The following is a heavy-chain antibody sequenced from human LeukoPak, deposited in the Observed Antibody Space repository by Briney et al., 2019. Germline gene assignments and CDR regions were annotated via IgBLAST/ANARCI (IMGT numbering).Heavy chain of an antibody. CDR3: ARDHQPYYDFWSGYYYMDV. CDR2: ISSSSYI. J-gene: IGHJ6*03. Sequence: PGGSLRLSCAASGFTFSSYSMNWVRQAPGKGLEWVSSISSSSYIYYADSVKGRFTISRDNAKNSLYLQMNSLRAEDTAVYYCARDHQPYYDFWSGYYYMDVWGKGTTVTVSS. D-gene: IGHD3-3*01. V-gene: IGHV3-21*01. CDR1: GFTFSSYS.